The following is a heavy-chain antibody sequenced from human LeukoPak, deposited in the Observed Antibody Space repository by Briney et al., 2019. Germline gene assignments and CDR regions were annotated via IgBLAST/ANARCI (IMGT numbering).Heavy chain of an antibody. CDR3: VRDWHCSGRSCSSDY. D-gene: IGHD2-15*01. Sequence: GGSLRLSCAASGFTFSSYDMHWVRQATGKGLEWVSAIDTAGNTYYPGSVKGRFTISRENAKNTLYLQMNSLRAEDTAVYYCVRDWHCSGRSCSSDYWGQGTLVTVSS. CDR2: IDTAGNT. J-gene: IGHJ4*02. CDR1: GFTFSSYD. V-gene: IGHV3-13*01.